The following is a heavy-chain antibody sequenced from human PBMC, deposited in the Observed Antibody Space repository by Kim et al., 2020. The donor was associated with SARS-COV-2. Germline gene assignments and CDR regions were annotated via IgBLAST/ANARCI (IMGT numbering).Heavy chain of an antibody. D-gene: IGHD2-15*01. Sequence: ASVKVSCKASGYTFTSYYMHWVRQAPGQGLEWMGIINPSGGSTSYAQKFQGRVTMTRDTSTSTVYMELSSLRSEDTAVYYCARGPVVKGYAHYYGMDVWGQGTTVTVSS. CDR2: INPSGGST. V-gene: IGHV1-46*01. CDR3: ARGPVVKGYAHYYGMDV. CDR1: GYTFTSYY. J-gene: IGHJ6*02.